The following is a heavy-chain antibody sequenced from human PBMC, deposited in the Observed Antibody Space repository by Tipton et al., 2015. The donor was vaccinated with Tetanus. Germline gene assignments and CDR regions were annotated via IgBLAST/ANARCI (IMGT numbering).Heavy chain of an antibody. V-gene: IGHV4-31*01. CDR2: IYYSGST. Sequence: TLSLTCTVSGASFRNDGYYWSWVRQHPGRGLEWIGYIYYSGSTYYNPSLKSPVTISVDTSKNQFSLRLSSVTAADTAVYYCARPTLRLVIDSWGQGTLVTVSS. J-gene: IGHJ4*02. CDR3: ARPTLRLVIDS. D-gene: IGHD6-6*01. CDR1: GASFRNDGYY.